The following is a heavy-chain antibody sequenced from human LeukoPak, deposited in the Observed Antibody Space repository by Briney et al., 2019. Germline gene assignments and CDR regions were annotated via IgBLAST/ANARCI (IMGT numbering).Heavy chain of an antibody. Sequence: GGSLRLSCAASGFTFDDYAMHWVRQAPGKGLEWVSGISWNSGSIGYADSVKGRFTISRDNAKNSLYPQMNSLRAEDMALYYCAKDIGAVAGTAGFDYWGQGTLVTVSS. D-gene: IGHD6-19*01. V-gene: IGHV3-9*03. CDR2: ISWNSGSI. CDR3: AKDIGAVAGTAGFDY. J-gene: IGHJ4*02. CDR1: GFTFDDYA.